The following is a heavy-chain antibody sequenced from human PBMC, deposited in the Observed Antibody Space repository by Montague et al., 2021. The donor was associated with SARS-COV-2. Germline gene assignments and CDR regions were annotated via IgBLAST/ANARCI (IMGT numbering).Heavy chain of an antibody. CDR1: GFTFDDYV. D-gene: IGHD5-12*01. J-gene: IGHJ5*02. CDR3: AKGQKIQWLVFNSAPDWFDP. CDR2: IGWRSGSI. V-gene: IGHV3-9*01. Sequence: SLRLSCAASGFTFDDYVMRWVRQAPGKGLEWVSGIGWRSGSIGYADSVKGRFTISRDNAKNSLYLQMNSLRAEDTALYHCAKGQKIQWLVFNSAPDWFDPWGQGTLVTVSS.